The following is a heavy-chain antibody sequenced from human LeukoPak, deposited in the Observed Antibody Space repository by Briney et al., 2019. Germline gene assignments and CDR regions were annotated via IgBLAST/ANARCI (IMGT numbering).Heavy chain of an antibody. Sequence: GGSLRLSCAASGFTFSNYGMHWVRQAPGKGLEWVAVIWYDGSNKYYADSVKGRFTISRDNPKNTLDLQMNSLRAEDTAVYYCARASSNAFDIWGQGTMVTVSS. CDR1: GFTFSNYG. J-gene: IGHJ3*02. CDR2: IWYDGSNK. CDR3: ARASSNAFDI. V-gene: IGHV3-33*01.